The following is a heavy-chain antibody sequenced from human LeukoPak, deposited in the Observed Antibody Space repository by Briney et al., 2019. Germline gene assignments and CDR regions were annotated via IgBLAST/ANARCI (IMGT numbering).Heavy chain of an antibody. D-gene: IGHD6-19*01. CDR1: GYTFTGYY. J-gene: IGHJ6*02. V-gene: IGHV1-46*01. CDR2: INPSGGST. CDR3: ARERSVAGRDYYYYGMDV. Sequence: ASVKVSCKASGYTFTGYYMHWVRQAPGQGLEWMGIINPSGGSTSYAQKFQGRVTMTRDTSTSTVYMELSSLRSEDTAVYYCARERSVAGRDYYYYGMDVWGQGTTVTVSS.